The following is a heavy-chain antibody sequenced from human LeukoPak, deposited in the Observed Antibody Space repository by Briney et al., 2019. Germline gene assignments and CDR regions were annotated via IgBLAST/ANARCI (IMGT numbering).Heavy chain of an antibody. Sequence: SETLSLTCTVSGGSISSYYWSWIRQPPGKGLEWIGYIYYSGSTNYNPSPKSRVTISVDTSKNQFSLKLSSVTAADTAVYYCARGIAAATNWFDPWGQGTLVTVSS. CDR1: GGSISSYY. J-gene: IGHJ5*02. V-gene: IGHV4-59*01. CDR2: IYYSGST. D-gene: IGHD6-13*01. CDR3: ARGIAAATNWFDP.